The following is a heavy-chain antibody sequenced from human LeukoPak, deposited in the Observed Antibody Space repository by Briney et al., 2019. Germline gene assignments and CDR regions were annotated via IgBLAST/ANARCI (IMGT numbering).Heavy chain of an antibody. CDR3: ARESYAEYYFDY. CDR2: ISSSGSTI. CDR1: GFTFSDYY. Sequence: GGSLRLSCAASGFTFSDYYMSWIRQAPGKGLEWVSYISSSGSTIYYADSVKGRFTISRDNAKNSLYLQMNSLRAEDTAAYYCARESYAEYYFDYWGQGTLVTVSS. D-gene: IGHD1-26*01. V-gene: IGHV3-11*01. J-gene: IGHJ4*02.